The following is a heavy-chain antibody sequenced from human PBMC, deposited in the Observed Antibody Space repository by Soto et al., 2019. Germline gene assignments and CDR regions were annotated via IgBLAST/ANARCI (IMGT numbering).Heavy chain of an antibody. CDR2: IYYSGST. CDR3: AREGTMIVPLGMDV. Sequence: QVQLQESGPGLVKPSQTLSLTCTVSGGSISSGGYYWSWIRQHPGKGLEWIGYIYYSGSTYYNPSLKSRVTIAVDTSKNQFSLKLSSVTAADTAVYYCAREGTMIVPLGMDVWGQGTTVTVSS. V-gene: IGHV4-31*03. CDR1: GGSISSGGYY. D-gene: IGHD3-22*01. J-gene: IGHJ6*02.